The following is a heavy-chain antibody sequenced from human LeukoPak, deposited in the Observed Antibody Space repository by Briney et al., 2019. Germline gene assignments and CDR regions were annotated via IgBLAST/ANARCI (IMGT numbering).Heavy chain of an antibody. Sequence: SETLSLTCTVSGGSISSGGYYWSWIRQHPGKGLEWIGYIYYSGSTYYNPSLKSRVTISVDTSKNQFSLKLSSVTAADTAVYYCARDAPSTLASEVGRESNGIGWFDPWGQGTLVTVSS. CDR1: GGSISSGGYY. V-gene: IGHV4-31*03. J-gene: IGHJ5*02. D-gene: IGHD2-8*01. CDR2: IYYSGST. CDR3: ARDAPSTLASEVGRESNGIGWFDP.